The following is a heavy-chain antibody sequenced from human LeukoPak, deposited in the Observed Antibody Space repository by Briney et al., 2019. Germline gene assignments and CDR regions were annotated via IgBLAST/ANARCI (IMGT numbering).Heavy chain of an antibody. CDR1: GFSVSSIY. J-gene: IGHJ4*02. V-gene: IGHV3-53*01. CDR3: AGTPNWGFDH. D-gene: IGHD7-27*01. Sequence: GGSLRLSCAASGFSVSSIYMNWVRQAPGKGLEWVSVIYSDGTTYYADSVKGRFTISRDDSKNTLYLHMNSLRAEDTAVYYCAGTPNWGFDHWGQGTLVTVSS. CDR2: IYSDGTT.